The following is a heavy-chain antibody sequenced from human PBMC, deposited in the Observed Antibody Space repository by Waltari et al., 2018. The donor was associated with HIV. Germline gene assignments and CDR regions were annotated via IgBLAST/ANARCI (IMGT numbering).Heavy chain of an antibody. CDR2: INWNSDNI. J-gene: IGHJ4*02. CDR3: AKAYDSSGFQYYFDY. D-gene: IGHD3-22*01. Sequence: EVQLVESGGDLVQPGRSLRLSCAASGFTFEDYAMHWVSGINWNSDNIGYADSVKGRFTISRDHAKNSLYLQMNSLKPEDTALYYCAKAYDSSGFQYYFDYWGQGTLVTVSS. CDR1: GFTFEDYA. V-gene: IGHV3-9*01.